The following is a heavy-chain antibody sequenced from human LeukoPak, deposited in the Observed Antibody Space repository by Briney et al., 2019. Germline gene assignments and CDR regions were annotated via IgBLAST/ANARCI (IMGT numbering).Heavy chain of an antibody. CDR3: ARGPRPRGTTGTTDFDY. CDR2: INPSGGST. CDR1: GYTFTSYY. Sequence: ASVKVSCKASGYTFTSYYMHWVRQAPGQGLEWMGIINPSGGSTSYAQKFQGRVTMTRDTSTSTVYMELSSLRSEDTAVYYCARGPRPRGTTGTTDFDYWGQGTLVTVSS. V-gene: IGHV1-46*01. J-gene: IGHJ4*02. D-gene: IGHD1-1*01.